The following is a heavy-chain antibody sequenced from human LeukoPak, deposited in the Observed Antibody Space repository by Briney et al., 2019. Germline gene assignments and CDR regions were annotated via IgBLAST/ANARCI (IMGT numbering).Heavy chain of an antibody. V-gene: IGHV3-23*01. D-gene: IGHD3-10*02. J-gene: IGHJ4*02. CDR1: GFTFRNFA. CDR3: AKDIELFMF. CDR2: LSHGGTRT. Sequence: GGSLRLSCAASGFTFRNFAMSWVRQAPGKGLEWVSGLSHGGTRTFYAASVKGRFTISRDDSNSTLFLQMDNLRVEDTATYYCAKDIELFMFWGQGTLVTVSS.